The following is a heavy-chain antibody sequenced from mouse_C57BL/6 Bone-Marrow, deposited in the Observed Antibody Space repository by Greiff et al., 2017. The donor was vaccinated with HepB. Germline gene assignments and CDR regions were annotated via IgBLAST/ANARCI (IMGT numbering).Heavy chain of an antibody. D-gene: IGHD3-2*02. CDR1: GYTFTDYY. CDR3: AAQATGAMDY. J-gene: IGHJ4*01. V-gene: IGHV1-26*01. Sequence: EVQLQQSGPELVKPGASVKISCKASGYTFTDYYMNWVKQSHGKSLEWIGDINPNNGGTSYNQKFKGKATLTVDKSSSTAYMELRSLTSEDSAVYYCAAQATGAMDYWGQGTSVTVSS. CDR2: INPNNGGT.